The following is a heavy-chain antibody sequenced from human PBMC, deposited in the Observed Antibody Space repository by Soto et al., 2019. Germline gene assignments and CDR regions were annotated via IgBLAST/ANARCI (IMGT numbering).Heavy chain of an antibody. V-gene: IGHV1-69*13. Sequence: SVKVSCKTSGGTFSSHAINWVRQAPGQGLEWMGGIIPMFGTTNYAQESKGRVTISADESTSTAYMELSSLRSEDAAVYYCARAAIHGSSWYFWFDPWGQGTLVTVPQ. CDR1: GGTFSSHA. CDR3: ARAAIHGSSWYFWFDP. J-gene: IGHJ5*02. D-gene: IGHD6-13*01. CDR2: IIPMFGTT.